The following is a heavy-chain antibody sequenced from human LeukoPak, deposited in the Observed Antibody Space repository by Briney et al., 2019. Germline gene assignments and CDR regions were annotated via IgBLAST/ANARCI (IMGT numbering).Heavy chain of an antibody. CDR1: GFTFSTYA. V-gene: IGHV3-15*01. CDR2: IKRKTDGGTT. Sequence: GGSLRLSCAASGFTFSTYAMSWVRQAPGKGLEWVGRIKRKTDGGTTDYAAPVKGRFTISRDDSKNTLYLQMNSLKTEDTAVYYCTTGNWGPHWGQGTLVTVSS. CDR3: TTGNWGPH. D-gene: IGHD7-27*01. J-gene: IGHJ4*02.